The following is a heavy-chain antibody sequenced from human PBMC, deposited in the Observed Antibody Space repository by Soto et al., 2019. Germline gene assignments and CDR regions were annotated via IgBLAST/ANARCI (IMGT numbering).Heavy chain of an antibody. CDR2: INPSGGST. CDR1: GYTFTSYY. J-gene: IGHJ4*02. CDR3: ARDHGGSYYDFWSGPYYFDY. D-gene: IGHD3-3*01. V-gene: IGHV1-46*03. Sequence: QVQLVQSGAEVKKPGASVKVSCKASGYTFTSYYMHWVRQAPGQGLEWMGIINPSGGSTSYAQKFQGRVTMTRDTYTSTVYMELSSLRSEDTAVYYCARDHGGSYYDFWSGPYYFDYWGQGTLVTVSS.